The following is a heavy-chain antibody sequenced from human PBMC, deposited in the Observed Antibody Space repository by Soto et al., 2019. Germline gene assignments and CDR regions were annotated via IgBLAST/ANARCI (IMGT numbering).Heavy chain of an antibody. V-gene: IGHV3-74*01. D-gene: IGHD6-25*01. CDR1: GFIFSDYW. J-gene: IGHJ4*02. Sequence: GGSLRLSCAASGFIFSDYWMHWVRQAPGKGLVWVARINGDGTTTYVDSVKGRFTISRDNAKNMMYLQMNSLRVEDTAMYYCGRGSGPRGRPYWGQGISVTVSS. CDR2: INGDGTT. CDR3: GRGSGPRGRPY.